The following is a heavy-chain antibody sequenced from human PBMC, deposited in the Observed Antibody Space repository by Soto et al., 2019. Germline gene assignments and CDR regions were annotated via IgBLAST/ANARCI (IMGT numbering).Heavy chain of an antibody. D-gene: IGHD2-15*01. Sequence: QVRLVQSGAEVKKPGSSVKVSCKVSGGTFSKYSLSWVRQTPGQGLEWMGGITPFVDTSNYAQRFLGRVTITAEKSTNTAFLEGRGLKCGDTALFLCGSTGYCNGSSCYSRHYYGMDVWGQGTTVTVSS. CDR3: GSTGYCNGSSCYSRHYYGMDV. CDR2: ITPFVDTS. J-gene: IGHJ6*02. CDR1: GGTFSKYS. V-gene: IGHV1-69*06.